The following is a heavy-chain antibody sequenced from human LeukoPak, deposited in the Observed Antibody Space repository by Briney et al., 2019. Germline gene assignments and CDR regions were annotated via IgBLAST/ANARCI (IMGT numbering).Heavy chain of an antibody. CDR3: ARDLLTYCGGDCPYYYYGMDV. CDR2: ISAYNGNT. Sequence: ASVKVSCKASGYTFTSYGISWVRQAPGQGLEWMGWISAYNGNTNYAQELQGRVTMTTDTSTSTAYMELRSLRSDDTAVYYCARDLLTYCGGDCPYYYYGMDVWGQGTTVTVSS. J-gene: IGHJ6*02. CDR1: GYTFTSYG. D-gene: IGHD2-21*02. V-gene: IGHV1-18*01.